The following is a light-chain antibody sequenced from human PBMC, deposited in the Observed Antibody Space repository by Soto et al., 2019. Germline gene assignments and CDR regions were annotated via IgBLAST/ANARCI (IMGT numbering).Light chain of an antibody. Sequence: EIVMTQSPATLSVSPGERVALSCRATQRISSDLAWYQQKPGQAPRLLIYGTSTRATGIPGRFSGSGSGTEFTLTISSLQSEDFAVYYCQQYDNWPPTFGQGTRLAIK. CDR1: QRISSD. CDR3: QQYDNWPPT. CDR2: GTS. J-gene: IGKJ5*01. V-gene: IGKV3-15*01.